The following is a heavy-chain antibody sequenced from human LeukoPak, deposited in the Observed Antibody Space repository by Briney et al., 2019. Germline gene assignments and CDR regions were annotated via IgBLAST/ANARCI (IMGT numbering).Heavy chain of an antibody. CDR3: ARGDLWWFDP. V-gene: IGHV4-4*07. D-gene: IGHD3-3*01. Sequence: PSETLSLTCTVSRGSISSYYWTWLRQPAGKGLEWIGRIYTSGNTNYNPSLESRVTMSLGMSTHQFFLNLTSVTTADTAVYYCARGDLWWFDPWGQGTQVIVSS. CDR2: IYTSGNT. J-gene: IGHJ5*02. CDR1: RGSISSYY.